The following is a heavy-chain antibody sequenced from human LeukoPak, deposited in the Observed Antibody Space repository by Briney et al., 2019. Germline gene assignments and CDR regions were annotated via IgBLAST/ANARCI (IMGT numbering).Heavy chain of an antibody. CDR3: VRSIWVPLNYFDA. CDR2: MYLDDEE. V-gene: IGHV2-5*02. J-gene: IGHJ5*02. Sequence: SGATLFSPTHTLTLTCTFSGLSLPASGVGVGWIRRPPGKGLEWLALMYLDDEERYSPSLTSRLAITKDTPNNQVVLTMTNMAPVDTAQYYCVRSIWVPLNYFDAWGQGTPVTVSS. CDR1: GLSLPASGVG. D-gene: IGHD1-7*01.